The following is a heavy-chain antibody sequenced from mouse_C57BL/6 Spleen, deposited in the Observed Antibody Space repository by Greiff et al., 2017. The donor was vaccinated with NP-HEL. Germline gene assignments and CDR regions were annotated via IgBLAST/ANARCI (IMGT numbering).Heavy chain of an antibody. CDR2: ISNGGGST. Sequence: DVKLVESGGGLVQPGGSLKLSCAASGFTFSDYYMYWVRQTPEKRLEWVAYISNGGGSTYYPDTVKGRFTISRDNAKNTLYLQMSRRKSEDTAMYYCARHEGLWYFDVWGTGTTVTVSS. CDR1: GFTFSDYY. V-gene: IGHV5-12*01. CDR3: ARHEGLWYFDV. J-gene: IGHJ1*03.